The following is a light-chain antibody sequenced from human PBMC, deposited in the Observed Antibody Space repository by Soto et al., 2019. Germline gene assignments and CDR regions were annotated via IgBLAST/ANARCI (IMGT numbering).Light chain of an antibody. V-gene: IGKV1-5*01. CDR2: DAS. CDR3: QHYDGMWR. Sequence: DIQMTQSPSTLSASVGARVTITCRASQSISNSLAWYQQKPAKAPKVLIYDASSFESGVPAGFSGSGSGTECILTISGLQPDEFAGYCGQHYDGMWRFGQGTNVEMK. J-gene: IGKJ1*01. CDR1: QSISNS.